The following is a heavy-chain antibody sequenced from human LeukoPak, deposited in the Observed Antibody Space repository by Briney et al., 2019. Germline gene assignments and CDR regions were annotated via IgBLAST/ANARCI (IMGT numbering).Heavy chain of an antibody. D-gene: IGHD6-19*01. CDR2: ISGSGGST. CDR3: AKDNQWLVPAQWFQH. J-gene: IGHJ1*01. Sequence: GGSLRLSCAASGFTFSSYAMSWVRQAPGKGLEWVSAISGSGGSTYYADSVKGRFTISRDNSKNTLYLHMNSLRAEDTAVYYCAKDNQWLVPAQWFQHWGQGTLVTVSS. V-gene: IGHV3-23*01. CDR1: GFTFSSYA.